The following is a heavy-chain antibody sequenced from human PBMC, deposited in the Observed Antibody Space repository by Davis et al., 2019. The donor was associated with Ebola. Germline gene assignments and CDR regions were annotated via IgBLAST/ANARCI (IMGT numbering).Heavy chain of an antibody. CDR3: ARDAITMVQGVIITSRYFDL. CDR2: IWYDGSNK. CDR1: GFTFSSYG. V-gene: IGHV3-33*01. D-gene: IGHD3-10*01. J-gene: IGHJ2*01. Sequence: GGSLRLSCAASGFTFSSYGMHWVRQAPGKGLEWVAVIWYDGSNKYYADSVKGRFTISRDNSKNTLYLQMNRLRAEDTAVYYSARDAITMVQGVIITSRYFDLWGRGTLVTVSS.